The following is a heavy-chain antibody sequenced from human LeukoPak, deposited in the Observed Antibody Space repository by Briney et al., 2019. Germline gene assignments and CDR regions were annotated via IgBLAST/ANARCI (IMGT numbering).Heavy chain of an antibody. CDR3: ARGEHDFDY. CDR2: ISSSGDT. V-gene: IGHV4-4*07. J-gene: IGHJ4*02. D-gene: IGHD1/OR15-1a*01. Sequence: PSETLSLTCTVSGGSMSRYYWSWIRQPAGKGLEGIGRISSSGDTTYDPSLKSRLTMSVDTSKNQFSLKLSSVTAADTAVYYCARGEHDFDYWGQGTLVTVSS. CDR1: GGSMSRYY.